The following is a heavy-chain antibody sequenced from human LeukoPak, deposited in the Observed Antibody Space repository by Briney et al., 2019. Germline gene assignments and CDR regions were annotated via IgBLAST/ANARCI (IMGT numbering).Heavy chain of an antibody. CDR3: ARDTVAGLYFDY. Sequence: SETLSLTCTVSGGSISSYYWSWIRQPAGKGLEWIGRIYTSGSTDYNPSLKSRVTMSVDTSKNQFSLKLSSVTAADTAVYYCARDTVAGLYFDYWGQGTLVTVSS. CDR1: GGSISSYY. CDR2: IYTSGST. J-gene: IGHJ4*02. D-gene: IGHD6-19*01. V-gene: IGHV4-4*07.